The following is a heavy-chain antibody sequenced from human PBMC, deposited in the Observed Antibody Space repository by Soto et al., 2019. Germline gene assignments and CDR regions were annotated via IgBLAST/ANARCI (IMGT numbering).Heavy chain of an antibody. V-gene: IGHV3-23*01. J-gene: IGHJ4*02. D-gene: IGHD1-1*01. CDR2: ITGNSDNT. CDR1: GFTFNNFA. Sequence: EVQLLESGGGLVQPGESLRLSCVASGFTFNNFAMSWVRQAAGRGLEWVSAITGNSDNTYYAEAVKGRFTISRDNSKNTLFLQMDSLRADDTAVYYCAKREGFSLRPGHTFDYWGPGTLVTVSS. CDR3: AKREGFSLRPGHTFDY.